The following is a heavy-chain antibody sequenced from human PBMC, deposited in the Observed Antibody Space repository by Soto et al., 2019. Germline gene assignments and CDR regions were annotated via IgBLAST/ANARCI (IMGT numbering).Heavy chain of an antibody. Sequence: PGGSLRLSCAASGFTFSDYYMSWIRQAPEKGLEWVSYISSSGRTIYYADSVKGRFTISRDNAKNSLYLQMNSLRAEDTAVYYCARSLYGDYGHYYYYYMDVWGKGTTVTVSS. D-gene: IGHD4-17*01. CDR1: GFTFSDYY. CDR2: ISSSGRTI. V-gene: IGHV3-11*01. J-gene: IGHJ6*03. CDR3: ARSLYGDYGHYYYYYMDV.